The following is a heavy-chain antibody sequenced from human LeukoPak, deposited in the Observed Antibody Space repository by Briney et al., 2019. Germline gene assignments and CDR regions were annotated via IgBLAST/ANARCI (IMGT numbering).Heavy chain of an antibody. Sequence: GVPLRLSCAASGFTFSSYGMHWVRQAPGKGLEWVAFIRYDGSNKYYADSVKGRFTISRDNSKNTLYLQMNSLRAEDTAVYYCAKGPYCSSTSCYPAPVDYWGEGTLVTVSS. V-gene: IGHV3-30*02. CDR1: GFTFSSYG. J-gene: IGHJ4*02. CDR3: AKGPYCSSTSCYPAPVDY. D-gene: IGHD2-2*01. CDR2: IRYDGSNK.